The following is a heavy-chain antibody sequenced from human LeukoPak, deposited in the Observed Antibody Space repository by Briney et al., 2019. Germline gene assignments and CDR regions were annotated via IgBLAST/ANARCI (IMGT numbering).Heavy chain of an antibody. D-gene: IGHD2-2*01. J-gene: IGHJ4*02. Sequence: PGGSLRLSCVASGFTFSSYSMNWVRQAPGKGLEWVSYISSSSSTIYYADSVKGRFTISRDNAKNSLYLQMNSLRDEDTAVYYCARDRDIVVVPTRLDYWGQGTLVTVSS. CDR2: ISSSSSTI. CDR3: ARDRDIVVVPTRLDY. V-gene: IGHV3-48*02. CDR1: GFTFSSYS.